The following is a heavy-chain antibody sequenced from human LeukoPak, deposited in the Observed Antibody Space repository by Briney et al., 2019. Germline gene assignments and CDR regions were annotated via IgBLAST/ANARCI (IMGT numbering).Heavy chain of an antibody. Sequence: PGGSLRLSCAASGFTSSSYAMSWVRQAPGKGLEWVSAISGSGGSTYYADSVKGRFTISRDNSKNTLYLQMNSLRAEDTAVYYCAKAPDLLWFRDLGDYYFDYWGQGTLVTVSS. D-gene: IGHD3-10*01. CDR1: GFTSSSYA. CDR3: AKAPDLLWFRDLGDYYFDY. J-gene: IGHJ4*02. CDR2: ISGSGGST. V-gene: IGHV3-23*01.